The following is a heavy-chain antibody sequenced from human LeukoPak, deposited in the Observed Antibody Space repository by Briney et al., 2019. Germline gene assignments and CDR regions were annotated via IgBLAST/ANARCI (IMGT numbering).Heavy chain of an antibody. CDR2: IYYSGST. V-gene: IGHV4-39*01. Sequence: PSETLSLTCTVSGGSVSSSSYYWGWIRQPPGKGLEWIGTIYYSGSTYYNPSLKSRVTISVDTSKNQFSLKLRSVTAADTAVYYCATGYTSNCPYNWGQGTLVTVSS. CDR1: GGSVSSSSYY. J-gene: IGHJ4*02. D-gene: IGHD6-13*01. CDR3: ATGYTSNCPYN.